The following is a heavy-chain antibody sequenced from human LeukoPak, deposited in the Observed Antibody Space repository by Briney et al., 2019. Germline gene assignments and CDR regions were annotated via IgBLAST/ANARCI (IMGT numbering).Heavy chain of an antibody. CDR2: IRYDTSNE. D-gene: IGHD2-21*01. J-gene: IGHJ4*02. CDR3: ARGGTVIKALDF. Sequence: GGSLRLSCGASGFSFNNYGMHWVRQAPSKGLEWLTFIRYDTSNEYYAVSVKGRFTISRDNSKNTLYLEMNSLRPEDTAVYYCARGGTVIKALDFWGQGILVAVSS. V-gene: IGHV3-30*02. CDR1: GFSFNNYG.